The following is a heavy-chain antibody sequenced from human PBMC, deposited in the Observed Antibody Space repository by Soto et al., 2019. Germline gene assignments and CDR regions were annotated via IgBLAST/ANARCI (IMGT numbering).Heavy chain of an antibody. CDR3: ARRYYGDYVLYYYYGMDV. J-gene: IGHJ6*02. V-gene: IGHV4-30-4*01. CDR1: GGSISSGDYY. Sequence: SETLSLTCTVSGGSISSGDYYWSWIRQPPGKGLEWIGYIYYSGSTYYNPSLKSRVTISVDTSKNQFSLKLSSVTAADTAVYYCARRYYGDYVLYYYYGMDVWGQGTTVTVSS. CDR2: IYYSGST. D-gene: IGHD4-17*01.